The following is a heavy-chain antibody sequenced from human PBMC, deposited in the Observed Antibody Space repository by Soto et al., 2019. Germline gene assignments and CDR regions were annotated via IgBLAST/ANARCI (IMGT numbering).Heavy chain of an antibody. Sequence: SVKVSCKASGGTFSSYAISWVRQAPGQGLEWMGGIIPIFGTANYAQKFQGRVTITADESTSTAYMELSSLRSEDTAVYYCARILRSTEYYDFWSGSNWFDPWGQGTLVTVSS. CDR2: IIPIFGTA. J-gene: IGHJ5*02. CDR3: ARILRSTEYYDFWSGSNWFDP. CDR1: GGTFSSYA. V-gene: IGHV1-69*13. D-gene: IGHD3-3*01.